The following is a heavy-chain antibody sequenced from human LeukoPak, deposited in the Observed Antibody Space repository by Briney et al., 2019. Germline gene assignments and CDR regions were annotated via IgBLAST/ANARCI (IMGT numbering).Heavy chain of an antibody. CDR1: VYTFTGYY. D-gene: IGHD3-9*01. CDR3: ARVLRYFDHIPYY. J-gene: IGHJ4*02. V-gene: IGHV1-2*02. Sequence: ASVKVSCKASVYTFTGYYMHWVRQAPGQGLEGMGWINPNSGGTNYAQKFQGRVTMTRDTSISTAYMELSRLRSDDTAVYYCARVLRYFDHIPYYWSQGTLVTVSS. CDR2: INPNSGGT.